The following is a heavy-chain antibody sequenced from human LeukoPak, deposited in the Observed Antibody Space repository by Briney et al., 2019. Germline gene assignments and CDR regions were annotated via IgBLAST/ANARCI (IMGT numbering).Heavy chain of an antibody. CDR3: AKAISAFDI. CDR1: GFTFSSYG. Sequence: PGGSLRLSCAASGFTFSSYGMHWVRQAPGKGLEWVAVIWYDGSNKYYAYSEKGRFTISRDNSKNTLYLQTNSLRAEDTAVYYGAKAISAFDIRGQGTMVTVSS. D-gene: IGHD3-3*02. J-gene: IGHJ3*02. CDR2: IWYDGSNK. V-gene: IGHV3-33*06.